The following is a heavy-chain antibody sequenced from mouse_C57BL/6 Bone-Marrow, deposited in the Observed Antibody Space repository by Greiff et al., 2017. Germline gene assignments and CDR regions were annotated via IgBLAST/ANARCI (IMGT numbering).Heavy chain of an antibody. CDR2: IDRSDSYT. V-gene: IGHV1-50*01. D-gene: IGHD1-1*01. Sequence: QVQLQQPGAELVKPGASVKLSCKASGYTFTSYWMQWVKQRPGQGLEWIGEIDRSDSYTNYNQKFKGKATLTVDTSSSTAYMQRSSLTSEDSAVYYCADYYGSSYPYWYFDVWGTGTTVTVSS. J-gene: IGHJ1*03. CDR1: GYTFTSYW. CDR3: ADYYGSSYPYWYFDV.